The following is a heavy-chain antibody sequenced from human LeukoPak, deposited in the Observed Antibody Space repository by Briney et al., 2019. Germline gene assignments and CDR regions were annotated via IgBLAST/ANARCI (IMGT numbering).Heavy chain of an antibody. CDR3: ARGRPSHYDFWSGYHEDFDY. J-gene: IGHJ4*02. CDR2: INPNSGGT. Sequence: GASVKVSCKASGYTFTGYYMHWVRQAPGQGLEWMGWINPNSGGTNYVQEFQGRVTMTRDTSISTAYMELSRLRSDDTAVYYCARGRPSHYDFWSGYHEDFDYWGQGTLVTVSS. CDR1: GYTFTGYY. V-gene: IGHV1-2*02. D-gene: IGHD3-3*01.